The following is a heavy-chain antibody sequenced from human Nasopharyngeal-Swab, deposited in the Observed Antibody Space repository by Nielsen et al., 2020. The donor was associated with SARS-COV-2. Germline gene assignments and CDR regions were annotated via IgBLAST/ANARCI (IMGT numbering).Heavy chain of an antibody. D-gene: IGHD3-22*01. CDR3: ARGRRYYYDSSGPLSDFDY. CDR2: ISAYNGNT. J-gene: IGHJ4*02. CDR1: GYTFTSYG. V-gene: IGHV1-18*01. Sequence: ASVTVSCKASGYTFTSYGISWVRQAPGQGLEWMGWISAYNGNTNYAQKLQGRVTMTTDTSTSTAYMELRSLRSDDTAVYYCARGRRYYYDSSGPLSDFDYWGQGTLVTVSS.